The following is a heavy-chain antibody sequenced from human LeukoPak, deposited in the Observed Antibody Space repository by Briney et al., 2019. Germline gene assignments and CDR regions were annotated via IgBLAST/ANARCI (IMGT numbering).Heavy chain of an antibody. CDR1: GFTFSSYA. J-gene: IGHJ4*02. D-gene: IGHD6-19*01. V-gene: IGHV3-21*04. CDR2: ISSSGSTI. Sequence: GGSLRLSCAASGFTFSSYAMSWVRQAPGKGLEWVSAISSSGSTIYYADSVKGRFTISRDNAKNSLYLQMNSLRAEDTAVYYCAREPYSSGLPGSNWGQGTLVTVSS. CDR3: AREPYSSGLPGSN.